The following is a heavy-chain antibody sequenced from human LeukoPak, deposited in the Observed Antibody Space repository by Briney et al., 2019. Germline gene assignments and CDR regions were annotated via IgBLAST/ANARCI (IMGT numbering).Heavy chain of an antibody. CDR2: ISSSGSTI. CDR1: GFTFSSYE. V-gene: IGHV3-48*03. CDR3: GRGSSWWDRVFGDFDY. J-gene: IGHJ4*02. D-gene: IGHD2-15*01. Sequence: PGGSLRLSCAASGFTFSSYEMNWVRQAPGKGLEWVSYISSSGSTIYYADSVKGRFTISRDNAKNSLYLQMNSLRAEDTAVYYCGRGSSWWDRVFGDFDYWGQGTMVTVSS.